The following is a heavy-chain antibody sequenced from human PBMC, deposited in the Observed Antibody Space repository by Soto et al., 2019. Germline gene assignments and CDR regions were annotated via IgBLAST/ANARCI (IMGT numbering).Heavy chain of an antibody. CDR3: ARGREFSSVQIGY. J-gene: IGHJ4*02. Sequence: ASVKVSCKASGYTFTGYSMHWVRQAAGQGLEWMGWMNPHRGNTDYAQKFQGRVTMTSDISISTAYMELTNLRSEDTAVYFCARGREFSSVQIGYWGQGTLVTVSS. CDR2: MNPHRGNT. V-gene: IGHV1-8*02. CDR1: GYTFTGYS. D-gene: IGHD6-25*01.